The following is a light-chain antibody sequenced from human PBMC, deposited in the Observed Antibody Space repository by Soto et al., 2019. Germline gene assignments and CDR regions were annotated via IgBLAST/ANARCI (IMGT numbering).Light chain of an antibody. V-gene: IGKV1-33*01. Sequence: DIQMTQSPSSLSASVGDRVTITCQASHDITSFLNWYQHKPGRAPKLLIYDASILVAGVPRRFSGNGSGTQFTFHVGTLQPEDVATYYCQHCDYLPIFGPGTTVDFK. CDR2: DAS. CDR3: QHCDYLPI. CDR1: HDITSF. J-gene: IGKJ3*01.